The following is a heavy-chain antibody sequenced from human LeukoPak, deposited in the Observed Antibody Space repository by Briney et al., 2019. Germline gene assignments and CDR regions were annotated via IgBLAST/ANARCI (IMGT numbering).Heavy chain of an antibody. J-gene: IGHJ4*02. CDR3: AKSLGVGGYTRYKGFDQ. V-gene: IGHV3-23*01. D-gene: IGHD3-16*02. CDR1: GFTFNSFA. Sequence: GGSLRLSCAASGFTFNSFAMNWVRQAPGKGLEWVSSISGSDGSSHYADFVKGRFTISRDNSKNTLHLQMNSLRAEDTAVYYCAKSLGVGGYTRYKGFDQWGQGTMVTVSS. CDR2: ISGSDGSS.